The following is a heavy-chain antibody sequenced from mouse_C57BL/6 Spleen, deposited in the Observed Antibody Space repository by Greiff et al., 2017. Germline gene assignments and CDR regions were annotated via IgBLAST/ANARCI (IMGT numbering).Heavy chain of an antibody. CDR2: INPGSGGT. Sequence: VQLQQSGAELVRPGTSVKVSCKASGYAFTNYLIEWVKQRPGQGLEWIGVINPGSGGTNYNEKFKGKATLTADKSSSTAYMQLSSLTSEDSAVYFCASEGESYYAMDYWGQGTSVTVSS. CDR1: GYAFTNYL. J-gene: IGHJ4*01. V-gene: IGHV1-54*01. CDR3: ASEGESYYAMDY.